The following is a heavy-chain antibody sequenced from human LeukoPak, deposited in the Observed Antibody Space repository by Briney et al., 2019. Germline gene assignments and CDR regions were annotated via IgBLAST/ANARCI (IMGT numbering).Heavy chain of an antibody. Sequence: SSSDSSSYYAESVKGRFTISRDNSKNTLYLQMNSLRAEDTAVYYCAKGRGYCSGGSCYSDYWGQGTLVTVSS. J-gene: IGHJ4*02. CDR2: SSSDSSS. CDR3: AKGRGYCSGGSCYSDY. D-gene: IGHD2-15*01. V-gene: IGHV3-23*01.